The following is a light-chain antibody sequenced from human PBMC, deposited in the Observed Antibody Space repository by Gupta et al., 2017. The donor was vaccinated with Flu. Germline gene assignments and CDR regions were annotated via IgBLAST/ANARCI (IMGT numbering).Light chain of an antibody. Sequence: DIVMTQSPLYLPVTPGAPASISCRSSQSLLHSNGYNYLDWYLQKPGQSPQLLIYLGSNRASGVPDRFSGSGSGTDFTLKISRVEAEDVGVYYCMQALQTPFTFGPGTKVDIK. CDR1: QSLLHSNGYNY. J-gene: IGKJ3*01. V-gene: IGKV2-28*01. CDR3: MQALQTPFT. CDR2: LGS.